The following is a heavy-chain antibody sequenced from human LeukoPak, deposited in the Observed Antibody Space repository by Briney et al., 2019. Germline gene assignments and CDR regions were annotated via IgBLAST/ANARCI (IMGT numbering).Heavy chain of an antibody. CDR2: ISGDGSST. V-gene: IGHV3-74*01. Sequence: PGGSPRLSCAASGFTFSNYWMHWVRQAPGKGLVWVSRISGDGSSTTYADSVKGRFTISRDNAKNTLYLQMNSLSAEDTAVYYCARVHGDFDYWGQGTLVTVSS. CDR1: GFTFSNYW. CDR3: ARVHGDFDY. J-gene: IGHJ4*02. D-gene: IGHD4-17*01.